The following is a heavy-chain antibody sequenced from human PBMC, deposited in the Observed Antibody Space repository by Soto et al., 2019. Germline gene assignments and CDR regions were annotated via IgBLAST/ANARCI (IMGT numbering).Heavy chain of an antibody. CDR3: ARAVPGSGYPYYYYYYMDV. CDR2: IGSSRSYI. J-gene: IGHJ6*03. D-gene: IGHD3-3*01. CDR1: GFTFSAYT. Sequence: GGSLRLSCAASGFTFSAYTMNWVRQAPGKGLEWVSSIGSSRSYIYFADSVKGRFTISRDDAGNSLSLQMNSLRTEDTAVYYCARAVPGSGYPYYYYYYMDVWGKGTTVTVSS. V-gene: IGHV3-21*01.